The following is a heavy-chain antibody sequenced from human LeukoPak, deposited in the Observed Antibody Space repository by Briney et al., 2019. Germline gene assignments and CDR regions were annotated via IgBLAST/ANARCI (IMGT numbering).Heavy chain of an antibody. CDR2: INHSGST. V-gene: IGHV4-39*01. Sequence: SETLSLTCTVSGGSISSSSYYWSWIRQPPGKGLEWIGEINHSGSTNYNPSLKSRVTISVDTSKNQFSLKLSSVTAADTAVYYCARLFSSAFYYYYGMDVWGQGTTVTVSS. J-gene: IGHJ6*02. D-gene: IGHD6-19*01. CDR1: GGSISSSSYY. CDR3: ARLFSSAFYYYYGMDV.